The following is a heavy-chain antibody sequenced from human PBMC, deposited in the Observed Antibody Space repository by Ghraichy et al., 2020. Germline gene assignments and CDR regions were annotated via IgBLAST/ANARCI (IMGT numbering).Heavy chain of an antibody. D-gene: IGHD6-6*01. CDR1: GYTFSTYY. CDR2: VNPNSGGT. V-gene: IGHV1-2*02. Sequence: ASVKVSCKTSGYTFSTYYFHWIRQAPGQRPEWMGWVNPNSGGTMYAQQFQGRVTMTRDSSINTAYLDFIGLRSDDTAFYFCARARLASSSPGAWGQGTLVSVSS. J-gene: IGHJ5*02. CDR3: ARARLASSSPGA.